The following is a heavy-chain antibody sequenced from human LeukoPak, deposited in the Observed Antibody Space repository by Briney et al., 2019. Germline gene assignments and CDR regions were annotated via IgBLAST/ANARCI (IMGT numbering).Heavy chain of an antibody. Sequence: GGSLRLSCAASGFTFSDYSMNWVRQAPGKGLEWVANIRQDGNEKYYVDSLKGRFTISRDNAKNSVYLQMSSLRAEDTAVYYCARGSYCSSTRCYLLLDYWGQGTLVTVSS. D-gene: IGHD2-2*01. CDR1: GFTFSDYS. V-gene: IGHV3-7*04. J-gene: IGHJ4*02. CDR2: IRQDGNEK. CDR3: ARGSYCSSTRCYLLLDY.